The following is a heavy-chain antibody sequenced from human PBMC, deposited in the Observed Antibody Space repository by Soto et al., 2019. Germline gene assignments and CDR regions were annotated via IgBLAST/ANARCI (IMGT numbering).Heavy chain of an antibody. D-gene: IGHD2-8*01. V-gene: IGHV4-30-4*01. CDR1: GDSISSDGYH. CDR2: IYNGGRT. Sequence: SSETLSLTCTVSGDSISSDGYHWSWIRHSPGKGLEWIGYIYNGGRTFYRPSLESRINMSLDATKNSYSLRLTSVTAADTAVYYCARAPVGMDSINFFDHWGQGILVTVSS. J-gene: IGHJ4*02. CDR3: ARAPVGMDSINFFDH.